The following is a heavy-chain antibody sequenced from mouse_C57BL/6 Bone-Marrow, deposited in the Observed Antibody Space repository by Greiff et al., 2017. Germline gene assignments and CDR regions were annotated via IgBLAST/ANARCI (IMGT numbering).Heavy chain of an antibody. D-gene: IGHD2-3*01. V-gene: IGHV1-64*01. Sequence: VQLQQPGAELVKPGASVKLSCKASGYTFTSYWMHWVKQRPGQGLEWIGMIYPNSGRTNYNEKFKSKATLTVDKSSSTAYMQLSSLTSENSAVYYCANDDYSPYYFDYWGQGTTLTVSS. CDR3: ANDDYSPYYFDY. CDR1: GYTFTSYW. CDR2: IYPNSGRT. J-gene: IGHJ2*01.